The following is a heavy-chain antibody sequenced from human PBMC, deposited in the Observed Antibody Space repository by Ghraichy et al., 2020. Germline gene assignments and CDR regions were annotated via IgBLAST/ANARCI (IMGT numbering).Heavy chain of an antibody. Sequence: SETLSLTCTVYGGSISSSSYYWGWIRQPPGKGLEWIGSIYYSGSTYYNPSLKSRVTISVDTYKNQFSLKLSSVTAADTAVYYCARQLRSLAAAGPYNWFDPWGQGTMVTVSS. CDR2: IYYSGST. J-gene: IGHJ5*02. D-gene: IGHD6-13*01. CDR1: GGSISSSSYY. V-gene: IGHV4-39*01. CDR3: ARQLRSLAAAGPYNWFDP.